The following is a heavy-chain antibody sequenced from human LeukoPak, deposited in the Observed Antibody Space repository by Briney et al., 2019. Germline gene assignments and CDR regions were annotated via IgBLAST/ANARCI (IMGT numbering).Heavy chain of an antibody. CDR3: ARGPVYSSWYVHYYYYGMDV. CDR2: ISYDGSNK. V-gene: IGHV3-30-3*01. Sequence: GGSLRLSCAASGFTFSSYAMHWVRQAPGKGLEWVAVISYDGSNKYYADSVKGRFTISRDNSKNTLFLQMNSLRAEDTALYYCARGPVYSSWYVHYYYYGMDVWGQGTTVTVSS. CDR1: GFTFSSYA. J-gene: IGHJ6*02. D-gene: IGHD6-13*01.